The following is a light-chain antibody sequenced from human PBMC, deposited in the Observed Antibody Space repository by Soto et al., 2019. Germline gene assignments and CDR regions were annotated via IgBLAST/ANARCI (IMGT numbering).Light chain of an antibody. CDR3: LLALGGAAV. Sequence: QAVVTQEPSLTVSAGGTVTLTCGSSTGTVTGGHYPYWFQQKPGQAPTTLIYDTYKRHSWTPARFSGSLLGGKAALTLSGAQPEEEAEYYCLLALGGAAVFSGGTKLTVL. V-gene: IGLV7-46*01. J-gene: IGLJ2*01. CDR1: TGTVTGGHY. CDR2: DTY.